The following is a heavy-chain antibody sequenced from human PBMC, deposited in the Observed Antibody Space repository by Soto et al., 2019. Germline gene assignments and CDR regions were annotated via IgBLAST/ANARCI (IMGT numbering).Heavy chain of an antibody. Sequence: ASVKVSCKASGYTFTGYYMHWVRQAPGQGLEWMGWINPNSGGTNYAQKFQGWVTMTRDTSISTAYMELSRLRSDDTAVYYCARDWLKYSSGWPHYYYYGMDVWGQGTTVTVSS. CDR1: GYTFTGYY. D-gene: IGHD6-19*01. CDR2: INPNSGGT. V-gene: IGHV1-2*04. CDR3: ARDWLKYSSGWPHYYYYGMDV. J-gene: IGHJ6*02.